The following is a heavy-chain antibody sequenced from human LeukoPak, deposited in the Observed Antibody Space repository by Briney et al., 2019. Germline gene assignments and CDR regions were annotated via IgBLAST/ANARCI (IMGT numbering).Heavy chain of an antibody. V-gene: IGHV4-39*07. CDR3: ARVGWEVIDV. D-gene: IGHD1-26*01. J-gene: IGHJ4*02. CDR2: VHYSGTT. CDR1: GGSISSSSGYY. Sequence: SETLSLTCRVSGGSISSSSGYYWGWIRHPPGKGLEWIGSVHYSGTTHYQPSLKSRLTISVDTSDNQFSLHLSSVTAADTAVYYCARVGWEVIDVWGQGTLVTVSS.